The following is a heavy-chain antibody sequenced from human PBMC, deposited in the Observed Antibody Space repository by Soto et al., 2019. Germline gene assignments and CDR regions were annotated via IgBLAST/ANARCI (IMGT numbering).Heavy chain of an antibody. CDR1: GGSISSGGYY. CDR3: ARELRDPPFYGMDV. D-gene: IGHD2-8*01. CDR2: IYYSGST. J-gene: IGHJ6*02. Sequence: SETLSLTCTVSGGSISSGGYYWSWIRQHPGKGLEWIGYIYYSGSTYYNPSLKSRVTISVDTSKNQFSLKLSSVTAADTAVYYCARELRDPPFYGMDVWGQGTTVTVSS. V-gene: IGHV4-31*03.